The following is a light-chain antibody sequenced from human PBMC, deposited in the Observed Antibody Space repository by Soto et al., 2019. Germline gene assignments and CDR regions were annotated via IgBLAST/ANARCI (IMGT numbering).Light chain of an antibody. Sequence: EIVMTQSPATLSVSPGERATLSCRASQSVGGSLAWYQQKPGQAPRLLIYGAYTRATGIPARFSGSGSGTEFTLTISSLQSEDFAVYYCQQYNDWPPWTFGQGTKVESK. J-gene: IGKJ1*01. V-gene: IGKV3-15*01. CDR3: QQYNDWPPWT. CDR1: QSVGGS. CDR2: GAY.